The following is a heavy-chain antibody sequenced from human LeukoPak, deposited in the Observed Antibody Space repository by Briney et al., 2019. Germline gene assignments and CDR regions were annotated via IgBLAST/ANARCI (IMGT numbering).Heavy chain of an antibody. V-gene: IGHV4-59*01. CDR1: GGSISSYY. J-gene: IGHJ3*02. CDR2: IYYSGST. CDR3: ARRSVAAIAFDI. D-gene: IGHD6-25*01. Sequence: PSEXLSLTCTVSGGSISSYYWSWVRQPPGKGVEGIGYIYYSGSTNYNPSLTSRGTISVETSKNQCSLKLSSVTAADTAVYYCARRSVAAIAFDIWGQGTLVTVPS.